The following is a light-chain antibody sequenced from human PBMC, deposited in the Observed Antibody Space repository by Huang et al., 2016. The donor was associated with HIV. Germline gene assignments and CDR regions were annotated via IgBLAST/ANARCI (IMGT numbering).Light chain of an antibody. CDR2: GAS. CDR1: QDIANY. V-gene: IGKV1-33*01. Sequence: DSQMTQSPSSLSASIGDRVTISCQASQDIANYLSWYQQKPGKAPKLLIYGASNLAPGVPSRFSGSGSGTDFTFTINSLQPEDVATYYCQQYDNLPITFGQGTRLEIK. CDR3: QQYDNLPIT. J-gene: IGKJ5*01.